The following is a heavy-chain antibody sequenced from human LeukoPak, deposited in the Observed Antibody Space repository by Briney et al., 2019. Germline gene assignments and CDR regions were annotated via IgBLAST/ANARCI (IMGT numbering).Heavy chain of an antibody. J-gene: IGHJ4*02. CDR1: GFTLNEHA. Sequence: GGSLRLSCAVSGFTLNEHAVSWVRQAPGKGLEWVSAIIDVGDTYYADSVKGRFTISRDNSKNTLYLQMNSLRAEDTAVYYCAKELGYYDSSGYYVSYFDYWGQGTLVTVSS. V-gene: IGHV3-23*01. D-gene: IGHD3-22*01. CDR3: AKELGYYDSSGYYVSYFDY. CDR2: IIDVGDT.